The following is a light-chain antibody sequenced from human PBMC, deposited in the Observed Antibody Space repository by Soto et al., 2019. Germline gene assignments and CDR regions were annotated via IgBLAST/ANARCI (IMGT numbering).Light chain of an antibody. CDR3: SSNTSSSTCV. CDR2: DVS. Sequence: QSALTQPASVSGSPGQSITISCTGTSSVVGGYNYVSWYQQHPGKAPKLMIYDVSNRPSGVSNRFSGSKSGNTASLTISGLQAEDEADYYCSSNTSSSTCVFGTGTKVTVL. CDR1: SSVVGGYNY. J-gene: IGLJ1*01. V-gene: IGLV2-14*01.